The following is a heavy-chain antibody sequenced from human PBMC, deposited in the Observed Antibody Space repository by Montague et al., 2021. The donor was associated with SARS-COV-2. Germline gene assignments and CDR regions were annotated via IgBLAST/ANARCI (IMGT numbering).Heavy chain of an antibody. Sequence: SETLSLTCTVSGDSMRSSYWNWIRQPPGKGLEYIGYTYYSGVGNYNPSLRSRVTISLDTSKNQFSLNLRSVTAADTAVYYCARSDFGGTYRHTRWFDPWGQGTLVTVFS. V-gene: IGHV4-59*13. CDR1: GDSMRSSY. CDR3: ARSDFGGTYRHTRWFDP. J-gene: IGHJ5*02. CDR2: TYYSGVG. D-gene: IGHD3-16*02.